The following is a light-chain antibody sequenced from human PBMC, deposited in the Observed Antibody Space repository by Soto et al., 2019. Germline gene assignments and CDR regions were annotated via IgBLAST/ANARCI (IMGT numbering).Light chain of an antibody. CDR2: DAS. J-gene: IGKJ5*01. CDR1: QSISSW. V-gene: IGKV1-12*01. Sequence: DIQMTQSPSNLSASVVDRDTITCRASQSISSWLAWYQQKPGKAPKLLIYDASSLQSGVPSRFSGSGSGTDFTLTISSLQPEDFATYYCQQANSFPITFGQGTRLEIK. CDR3: QQANSFPIT.